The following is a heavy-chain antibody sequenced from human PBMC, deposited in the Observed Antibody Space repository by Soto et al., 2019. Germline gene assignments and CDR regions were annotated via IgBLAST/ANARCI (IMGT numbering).Heavy chain of an antibody. Sequence: SETLSLTCTVSGGSISSGGYYWSWIRQHPGKGLEWIGYIYYSGSTYYNPSLKSRVTISVDTSKNQFFLPLSLVTSAGTCVFYCARGFIGHYHIDYRGQGPTVTVSS. D-gene: IGHD3-16*02. CDR3: ARGFIGHYHIDY. V-gene: IGHV4-31*03. CDR1: GGSISSGGYY. J-gene: IGHJ4*02. CDR2: IYYSGST.